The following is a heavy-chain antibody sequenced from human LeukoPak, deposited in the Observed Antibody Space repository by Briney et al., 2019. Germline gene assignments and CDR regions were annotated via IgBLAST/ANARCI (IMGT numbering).Heavy chain of an antibody. V-gene: IGHV4-59*08. D-gene: IGHD6-19*01. J-gene: IGHJ3*02. CDR3: AIHLSSANHAFDI. CDR2: IYYSGST. CDR1: GGSISRYY. Sequence: SETLSLTCNVSGGSISRYYWSWIRQSPGKGLEWIGYIYYSGSTNYNPSLESRVTISVDTSKNQFSLKLNSVTAADTAVYYCAIHLSSANHAFDIWGQGTMVTVSS.